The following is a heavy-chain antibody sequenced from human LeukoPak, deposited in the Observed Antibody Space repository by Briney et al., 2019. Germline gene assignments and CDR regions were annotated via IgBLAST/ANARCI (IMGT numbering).Heavy chain of an antibody. V-gene: IGHV1-58*01. J-gene: IGHJ4*02. CDR1: GFTFTSSA. Sequence: ASVKVSCKASGFTFTSSAVQWVRQARGQRLEWIGWIVVGSGNTNYAQKFQERVTITRDTSTSTAYMELSSLRSEDTAVYYCAAEPPYYYDSSGYYSGYWGQGTLVTVSS. CDR2: IVVGSGNT. D-gene: IGHD3-22*01. CDR3: AAEPPYYYDSSGYYSGY.